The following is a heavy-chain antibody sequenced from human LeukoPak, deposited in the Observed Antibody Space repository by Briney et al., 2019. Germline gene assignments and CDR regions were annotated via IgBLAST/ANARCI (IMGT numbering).Heavy chain of an antibody. CDR1: GYTFTTYG. CDR3: ARGYDSSGYYYFDY. CDR2: ISAYSGNT. J-gene: IGHJ4*02. V-gene: IGHV1-18*01. Sequence: ASVKVSCKTSGYTFTTYGITWVRQAPGQGLEWMGWISAYSGNTNYAQNLQGRVTMTTDTSTSTAYMELRSLRSDDTALYYCARGYDSSGYYYFDYWGQGTLVPVSS. D-gene: IGHD3-22*01.